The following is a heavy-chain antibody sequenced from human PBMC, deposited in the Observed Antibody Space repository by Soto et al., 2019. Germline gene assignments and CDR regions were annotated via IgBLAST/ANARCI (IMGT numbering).Heavy chain of an antibody. D-gene: IGHD3-16*01. CDR2: INAGNGNT. Sequence: ASVKVSCKASGYTFTSYAMHWVRQAPGQRLEWMGWINAGNGNTKYSQKFQGRVTITRDTSASTAYMELSSLRSEDTAVYYCAKSPQGGPLLDPSYYGMDVWGQGTTVTVSS. V-gene: IGHV1-3*01. CDR3: AKSPQGGPLLDPSYYGMDV. J-gene: IGHJ6*02. CDR1: GYTFTSYA.